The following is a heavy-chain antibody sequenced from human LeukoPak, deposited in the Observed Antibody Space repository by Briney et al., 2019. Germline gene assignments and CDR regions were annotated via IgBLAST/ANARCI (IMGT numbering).Heavy chain of an antibody. CDR1: GGSISSYY. J-gene: IGHJ2*01. CDR2: IYYSGST. D-gene: IGHD6-19*01. V-gene: IGHV4-59*01. Sequence: SETLSLTCTVSGGSISSYYWSWIRQPPGKGLEWIGYIYYSGSTNYNPSLKSRVTISVGTSKNQFSLKLSSVTAADTAVYYCARVAVAGRDWYFDLWGRGTLVTVSS. CDR3: ARVAVAGRDWYFDL.